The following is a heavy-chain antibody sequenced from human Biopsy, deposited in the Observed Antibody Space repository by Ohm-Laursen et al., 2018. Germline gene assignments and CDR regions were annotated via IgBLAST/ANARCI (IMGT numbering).Heavy chain of an antibody. D-gene: IGHD6-19*01. CDR1: GFTFGHYA. CDR3: ARGLSSGWYGYFDV. CDR2: IWYDGTNE. J-gene: IGHJ2*01. V-gene: IGHV3-33*01. Sequence: SLRLSCTASGFTFGHYAMHWVRQAPGKGLEWISLIWYDGTNEDYADSVKGRFTISRDNSKNTLYLQINTLTLEDTAFYYCARGLSSGWYGYFDVWGRGTLVTVSS.